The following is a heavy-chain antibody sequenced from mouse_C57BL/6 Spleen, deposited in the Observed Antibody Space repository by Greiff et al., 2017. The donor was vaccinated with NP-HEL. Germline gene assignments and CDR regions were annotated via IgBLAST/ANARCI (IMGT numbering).Heavy chain of an antibody. V-gene: IGHV5-4*01. D-gene: IGHD1-1*01. CDR2: ISDGGSYT. Sequence: EVMLVESGGGLVKPGGSLKLSCAASGFTFSSYAMSWVRQTPEKRLEWVATISDGGSYTYYPDNVQGRFTISRDNAKNNLYLQMSHLKSEDTAMYYWARDRARTGVADYAMDYWGQGTSVTVSS. CDR3: ARDRARTGVADYAMDY. J-gene: IGHJ4*01. CDR1: GFTFSSYA.